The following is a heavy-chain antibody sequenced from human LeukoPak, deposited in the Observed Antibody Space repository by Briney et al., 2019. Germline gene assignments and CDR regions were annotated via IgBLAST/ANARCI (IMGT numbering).Heavy chain of an antibody. CDR1: GFTFGDYA. V-gene: IGHV3-49*04. CDR2: IRSKAYGGTT. CDR3: AKRGYDFWSGYYHDAFDI. J-gene: IGHJ3*02. Sequence: GGSLRLSCTASGFTFGDYAMSWVRQAPGKGLEWVGFIRSKAYGGTTEYAASVKGRFTISRDDSKSIAYLQMNSLRAEDTAVYYCAKRGYDFWSGYYHDAFDIWGQGTMVTVSS. D-gene: IGHD3-3*01.